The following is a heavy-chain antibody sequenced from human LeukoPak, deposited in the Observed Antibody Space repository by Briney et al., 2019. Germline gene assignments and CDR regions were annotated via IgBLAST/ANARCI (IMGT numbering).Heavy chain of an antibody. CDR1: GFTFSSYS. Sequence: GGSLRLSCAASGFTFSSYSMNWVRQAPGKGLEWVSSISSSGSYIYYADSVKGRFTISRDNAKNSLYLQMNSLRAEDTAVYYCAKDDAWLRFGEWSQGTLVTVSS. V-gene: IGHV3-21*04. CDR2: ISSSGSYI. J-gene: IGHJ4*02. D-gene: IGHD3-10*01. CDR3: AKDDAWLRFGE.